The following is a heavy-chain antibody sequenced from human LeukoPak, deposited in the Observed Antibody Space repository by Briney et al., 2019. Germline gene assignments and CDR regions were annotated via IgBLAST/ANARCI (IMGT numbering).Heavy chain of an antibody. J-gene: IGHJ4*02. D-gene: IGHD2-15*01. Sequence: PGGSLRLSCAASGFTFSSYGIHWVRPAPGKGLEWVAVISYDGSNKYYADSVKGRFTISRDNSKNTLYLQMNSLRAEDTAVYYCARDQGRHCCGYSYYYYWGQGTLVTVSS. CDR3: ARDQGRHCCGYSYYYY. CDR1: GFTFSSYG. V-gene: IGHV3-30*03. CDR2: ISYDGSNK.